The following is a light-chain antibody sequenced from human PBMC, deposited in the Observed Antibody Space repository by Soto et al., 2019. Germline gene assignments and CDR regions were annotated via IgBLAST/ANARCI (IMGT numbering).Light chain of an antibody. CDR2: GAS. J-gene: IGKJ3*01. V-gene: IGKV3-20*01. CDR1: QTVDSTY. CDR3: QQYGISPMFA. Sequence: EVVLTQSPATLSLSPGERATLSCRASQTVDSTYLAWYQHKPGQAPRLLIYGASIRATGIPDRFSGSGYDTDFTLTITRLEPEDSAVYCCQQYGISPMFAFGPGTKVHIK.